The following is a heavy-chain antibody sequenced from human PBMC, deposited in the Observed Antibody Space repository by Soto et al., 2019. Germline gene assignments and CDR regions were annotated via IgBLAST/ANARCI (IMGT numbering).Heavy chain of an antibody. V-gene: IGHV4-4*02. Sequence: QVQLQESGPGLVKPSGTLSLTCAVSGGSISSSNWWSWVRQPPGKGLEWIGEIYHIGSTNYNPSLKSRVTISVDKSKNHFSLKLSSVTAADTAVYYCASGYCSGCSCYRIGWFDPWGQGTLVTVSS. J-gene: IGHJ5*02. CDR2: IYHIGST. CDR3: ASGYCSGCSCYRIGWFDP. D-gene: IGHD2-15*01. CDR1: GGSISSSNW.